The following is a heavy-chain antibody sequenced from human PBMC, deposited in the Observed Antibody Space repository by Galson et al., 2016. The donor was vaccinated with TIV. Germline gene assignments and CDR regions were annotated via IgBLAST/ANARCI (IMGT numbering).Heavy chain of an antibody. V-gene: IGHV3-9*01. Sequence: SLRLSCAASGSTFDDYAMHWVRQPPGKGLGWVSGISWNSANRGYGESVKGRFTISRDDAKNSLYLQMNSLRVEDTALYYCAKARIRDYGGNGHYYYYAMDVWGQGTTVTVSS. CDR3: AKARIRDYGGNGHYYYYAMDV. D-gene: IGHD4-23*01. J-gene: IGHJ6*02. CDR1: GSTFDDYA. CDR2: ISWNSANR.